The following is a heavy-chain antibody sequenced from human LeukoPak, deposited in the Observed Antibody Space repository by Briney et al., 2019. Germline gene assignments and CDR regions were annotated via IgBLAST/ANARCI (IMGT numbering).Heavy chain of an antibody. CDR2: ISYDGSNK. D-gene: IGHD2-2*01. CDR1: GFTFSSYA. V-gene: IGHV3-30-3*01. J-gene: IGHJ4*02. Sequence: PGRSLRLSCAASGFTFSSYAMHWVCQAPGKGLEWVAVISYDGSNKYYADSVKGRFTISRDNSKNTLYLQMNSLRAEDTAVYYCARDLHLPDIVVVPAAMDYWGQGTLVTVSS. CDR3: ARDLHLPDIVVVPAAMDY.